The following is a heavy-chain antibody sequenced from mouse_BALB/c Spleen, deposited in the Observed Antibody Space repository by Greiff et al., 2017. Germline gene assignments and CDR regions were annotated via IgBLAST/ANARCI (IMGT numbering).Heavy chain of an antibody. CDR2: ISSGGSYT. Sequence: EVKVVESGGDLVKPGGSLKLSCAASGFTFSSYGMSWVRQTPDKRLEWVATISSGGSYTYYPDSVKGRFTISRDNAKNTLYLQMSSLKSEDTAMYYCARYDYDDGSWFAYWGQGTLVTVSA. J-gene: IGHJ3*01. D-gene: IGHD2-4*01. CDR3: ARYDYDDGSWFAY. CDR1: GFTFSSYG. V-gene: IGHV5-6*01.